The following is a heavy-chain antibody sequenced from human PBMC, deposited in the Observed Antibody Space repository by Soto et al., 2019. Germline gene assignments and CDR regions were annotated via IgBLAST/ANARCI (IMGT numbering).Heavy chain of an antibody. CDR3: TKSIGGSSSVGMDY. V-gene: IGHV3-30*04. CDR1: GVIFKNYA. D-gene: IGHD6-6*01. CDR2: ITRDGYNK. J-gene: IGHJ4*02. Sequence: QVQLVASGGGVVQPGRSLRLSCAVSGVIFKNYALNWVRQAPGKGLEWVASITRDGYNKYYADSVKGRFTISRDNSKNTLSLQMTALRVEDSSVYYFTKSIGGSSSVGMDYWGPGTLVNVSS.